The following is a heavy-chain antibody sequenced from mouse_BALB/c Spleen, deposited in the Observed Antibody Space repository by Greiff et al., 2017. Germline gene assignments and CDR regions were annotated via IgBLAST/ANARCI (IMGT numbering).Heavy chain of an antibody. CDR2: INPSTGYT. CDR3: ARRLWSFYAMDY. J-gene: IGHJ4*01. CDR1: GYTFTSYW. V-gene: IGHV1-7*01. Sequence: VKLMESGAELAKPGASVKMSCKASGYTFTSYWMHWVKQRPGQGLEWIGYINPSTGYTEYNQKFKDKATLTADKSSSTAYMQLSSLTSEDSAVYYCARRLWSFYAMDYWGQGTSVTVSS. D-gene: IGHD1-1*02.